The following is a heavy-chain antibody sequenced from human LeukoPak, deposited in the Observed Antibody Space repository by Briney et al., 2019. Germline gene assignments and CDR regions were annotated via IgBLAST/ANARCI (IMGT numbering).Heavy chain of an antibody. CDR1: GFTVSSNY. CDR3: ARLAGSGRFDF. Sequence: GGSLRLSCAASGFTVSSNYMSWVRQAPGKGLEWVSVISSDDNTYYADSVKGRFTISRDNSKNTLYLQLNSLRAEDTAVYYCARLAGSGRFDFWGQGTLVTVSS. J-gene: IGHJ5*01. CDR2: ISSDDNT. D-gene: IGHD6-19*01. V-gene: IGHV3-66*04.